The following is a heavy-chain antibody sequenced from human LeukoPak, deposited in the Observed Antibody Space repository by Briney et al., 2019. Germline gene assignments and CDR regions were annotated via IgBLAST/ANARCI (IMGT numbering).Heavy chain of an antibody. CDR2: LHHSGST. CDR1: GYAITSVYW. D-gene: IGHD3-22*01. V-gene: IGHV4-38-2*01. CDR3: ARVGGNDSTGHYSVDY. Sequence: PSETLSLTCAVSGYAITSVYWWVWIRQTPGRGLEWIGGLHHSGSTSYNPSLKSRVTISVDTSKTQFSLRLSSVTAADTAVYSCARVGGNDSTGHYSVDYWGQGTLVTVSS. J-gene: IGHJ4*02.